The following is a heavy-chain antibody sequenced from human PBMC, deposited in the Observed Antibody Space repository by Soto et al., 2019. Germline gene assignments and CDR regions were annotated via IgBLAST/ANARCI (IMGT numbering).Heavy chain of an antibody. Sequence: GGSLRLSFTASGFTFGDYVMSWFRQAPGKGLEWVGFIRSKAYGGTTEYAASVKGRFTISRDDSKSIAYLQMNSLKTEDTAVYYCTKVRADYYDGSGPNYWGQGTLVTVSS. V-gene: IGHV3-49*03. J-gene: IGHJ4*02. D-gene: IGHD3-22*01. CDR3: TKVRADYYDGSGPNY. CDR2: IRSKAYGGTT. CDR1: GFTFGDYV.